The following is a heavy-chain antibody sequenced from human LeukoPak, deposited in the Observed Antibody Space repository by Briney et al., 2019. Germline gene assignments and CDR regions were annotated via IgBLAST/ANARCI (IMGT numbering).Heavy chain of an antibody. J-gene: IGHJ4*02. CDR2: IYYSGST. V-gene: IGHV4-59*01. CDR3: ARSKQWPTTFDY. CDR1: SGSISDYY. D-gene: IGHD6-19*01. Sequence: KPSETLSLTCSVSSGSISDYYWSWIRQPPGKGLEWIGYIYYSGSTNYNPSLKSRVTILVDMSKNQFSLKLSSVTAADTAVYYCARSKQWPTTFDYWGQGTLVTVSS.